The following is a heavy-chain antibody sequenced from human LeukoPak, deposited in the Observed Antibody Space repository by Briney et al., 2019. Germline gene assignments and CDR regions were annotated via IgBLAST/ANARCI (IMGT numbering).Heavy chain of an antibody. D-gene: IGHD2-2*01. V-gene: IGHV3-73*01. CDR1: GFTFSGSA. CDR2: IRSKTNNYAT. J-gene: IGHJ4*02. Sequence: GGSLRLSCAASGFTFSGSAMHWVRQASGKGLEWVGRIRSKTNNYATAYAASVKGRFTISRDDSKNTAFLQMNSLKTEDTAVYYCSSGGFCSSTTCYGENWGQGTLVTVSS. CDR3: SSGGFCSSTTCYGEN.